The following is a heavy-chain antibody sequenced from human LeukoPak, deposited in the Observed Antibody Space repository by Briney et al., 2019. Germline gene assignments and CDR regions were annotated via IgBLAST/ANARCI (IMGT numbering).Heavy chain of an antibody. Sequence: GESLKISCKASGYSFANYWIGWVRQMPGKGLEWMGTIYPGDSDTRYSPSFQGQVTISADKSISPAYLQWSSLKASDTAMYYCARRRHCTSGSCEDFDFWGQGTLVTVSS. CDR1: GYSFANYW. CDR3: ARRRHCTSGSCEDFDF. V-gene: IGHV5-51*01. D-gene: IGHD2-15*01. CDR2: IYPGDSDT. J-gene: IGHJ4*02.